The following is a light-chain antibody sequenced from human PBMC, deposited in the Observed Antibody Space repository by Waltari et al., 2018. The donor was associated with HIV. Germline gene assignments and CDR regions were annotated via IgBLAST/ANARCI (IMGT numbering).Light chain of an antibody. V-gene: IGKV2-30*01. CDR1: QSLAFRDGKSY. CDR3: MQATSWPHT. Sequence: PQSPLSLSVTLGQPAAISCKSNQSLAFRDGKSYLFWYHQRPGHPPRRLLYQVSHRDSGVPGRITGSGSDTDFTLRISRVEAEDAGFYFCMQATSWPHTFGQRTELQI. CDR2: QVS. J-gene: IGKJ2*01.